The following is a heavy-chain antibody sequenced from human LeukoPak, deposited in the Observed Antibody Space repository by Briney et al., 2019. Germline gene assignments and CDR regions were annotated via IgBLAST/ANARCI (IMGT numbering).Heavy chain of an antibody. CDR3: AKEEGSGWPIYYYYYMDV. Sequence: GGSLRLSCAASGFTFSSYSMNWVRQAPGKGLEWVSYISSSGSTIYYADSVKGRFTISRDNAKNSLYLQMNSLRAEDTAVYYCAKEEGSGWPIYYYYYMDVWGKGTTVTVSS. CDR2: ISSSGSTI. V-gene: IGHV3-48*01. CDR1: GFTFSSYS. J-gene: IGHJ6*03. D-gene: IGHD6-19*01.